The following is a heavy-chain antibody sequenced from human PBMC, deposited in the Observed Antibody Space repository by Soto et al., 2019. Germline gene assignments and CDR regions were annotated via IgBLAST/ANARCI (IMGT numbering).Heavy chain of an antibody. CDR2: INPNSGGT. CDR1: GYTFTGYY. V-gene: IGHV1-2*02. Sequence: ASVKVSCKASGYTFTGYYMHWVRQAPGQGLEWMGWINPNSGGTNYAQKFQGRVTMTRDTSISTAYMELSRLRSDDTAVYYCARDQYNWNYYYYYGMDVWGQGTTVTVSS. D-gene: IGHD1-20*01. CDR3: ARDQYNWNYYYYYGMDV. J-gene: IGHJ6*02.